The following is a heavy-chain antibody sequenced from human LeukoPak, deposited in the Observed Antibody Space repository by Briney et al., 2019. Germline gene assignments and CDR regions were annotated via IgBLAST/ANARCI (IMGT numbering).Heavy chain of an antibody. V-gene: IGHV3-23*01. Sequence: GGSLRLSCAASGFTFSSYAMSWVRQAPGKGLEWVSAISGRGGSTYYADSVKGRFTISRDNSKNTLYLQMNSQRAEDTAVYYCAKNLGSGSYYNVDYYYYGMDVWGKGTTVTVSS. CDR3: AKNLGSGSYYNVDYYYYGMDV. D-gene: IGHD3-10*01. CDR2: ISGRGGST. CDR1: GFTFSSYA. J-gene: IGHJ6*04.